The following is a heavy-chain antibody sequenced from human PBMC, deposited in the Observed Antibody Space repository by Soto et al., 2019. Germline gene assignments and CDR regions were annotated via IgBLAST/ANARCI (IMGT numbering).Heavy chain of an antibody. J-gene: IGHJ6*02. CDR1: GGYISSYY. D-gene: IGHD3-3*01. V-gene: IGHV4-59*01. Sequence: SETLSLTCTVSGGYISSYYWSWIRQPPGKGLEWIGYIYYSGSTNYNPSLKSRVTISVDTSKNQFSLKLSSVTAADTAVYYCARSGNNYYYGMDVWGQGTTVTVSS. CDR3: ARSGNNYYYGMDV. CDR2: IYYSGST.